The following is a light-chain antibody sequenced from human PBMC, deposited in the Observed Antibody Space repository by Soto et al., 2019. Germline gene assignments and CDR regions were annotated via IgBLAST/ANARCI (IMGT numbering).Light chain of an antibody. CDR2: DAS. V-gene: IGKV1-39*01. CDR1: QSISTY. CDR3: QQSYMDPIT. J-gene: IGKJ5*01. Sequence: DIQMTQSPSSLSASVGNRVTITCRASQSISTYLHWYQKKPGKAPNLLIDDASRLQSGVPSRFSGSGGGTDFTLSFSSVQPEDFATYFCQQSYMDPITFGQGTQLEI.